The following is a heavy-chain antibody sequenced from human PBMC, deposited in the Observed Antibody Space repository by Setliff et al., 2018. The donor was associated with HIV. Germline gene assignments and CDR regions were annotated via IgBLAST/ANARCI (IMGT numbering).Heavy chain of an antibody. D-gene: IGHD3-22*01. CDR1: GDSIIDPY. V-gene: IGHV4-4*09. CDR2: IHSTGRT. CDR3: ARLSVVIHDTFDV. Sequence: SETLSLTCTVSGDSIIDPYWSWVRQPPGKGLEWIGYIHSTGRTNYSPSLKSRVTTSVDTSKNHFSLRLRSVTAADTAVYYCARLSVVIHDTFDVWGHGTMVTVSS. J-gene: IGHJ3*01.